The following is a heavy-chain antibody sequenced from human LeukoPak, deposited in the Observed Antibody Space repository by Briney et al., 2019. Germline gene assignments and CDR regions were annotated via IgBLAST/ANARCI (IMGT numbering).Heavy chain of an antibody. CDR2: ISGSGGST. D-gene: IGHD1-26*01. J-gene: IGHJ4*02. V-gene: IGHV3-23*01. CDR1: GFTFSSYA. CDR3: AGYSGSYVRSPMGFDY. Sequence: GGSLRLSCAASGFTFSSYAMSWVRQAPGKGLEWVSAISGSGGSTYYADSVKGRFTISRDNSKNTLYLQMNSLRAEDTAVYYCAGYSGSYVRSPMGFDYWGQGTLVTVSS.